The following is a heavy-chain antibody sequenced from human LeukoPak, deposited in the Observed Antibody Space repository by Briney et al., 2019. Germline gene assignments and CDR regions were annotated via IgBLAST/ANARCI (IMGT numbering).Heavy chain of an antibody. CDR3: ARDLLGDRPPNAWAH. CDR2: INPNSGGT. D-gene: IGHD2-21*01. V-gene: IGHV1-2*02. Sequence: GASVKVSCKASGYTFTSYDINWVRQATGQGLEWMGWINPNSGGTNYAQKFQGRVTMTRDTSISTAYMELSRLRSDDTAVYYCARDLLGDRPPNAWAHWGQGTLVTVSS. CDR1: GYTFTSYD. J-gene: IGHJ4*02.